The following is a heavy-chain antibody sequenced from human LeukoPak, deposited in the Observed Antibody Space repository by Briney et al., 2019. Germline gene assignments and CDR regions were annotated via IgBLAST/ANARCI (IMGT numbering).Heavy chain of an antibody. Sequence: GASVKVSCKASGYTFTSYGISWVRQAPGQGLEWMGWISAYNGNTNYAQKLQGRVTMTTDTSTSTAYMELRSLRSDDTAVYYCARGGTYDSSGYYHSLFDYWGQGTLVTVSS. CDR1: GYTFTSYG. CDR2: ISAYNGNT. D-gene: IGHD3-22*01. J-gene: IGHJ4*02. V-gene: IGHV1-18*01. CDR3: ARGGTYDSSGYYHSLFDY.